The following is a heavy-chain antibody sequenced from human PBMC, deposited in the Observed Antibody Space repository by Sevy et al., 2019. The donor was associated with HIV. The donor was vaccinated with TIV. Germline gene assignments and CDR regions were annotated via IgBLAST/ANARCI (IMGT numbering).Heavy chain of an antibody. V-gene: IGHV3-48*01. CDR2: ISSSTI. CDR1: GFTFNIFS. D-gene: IGHD5-12*01. Sequence: GGSLRLSCAASGFTFNIFSINWVRQAPGKGLEWVSYISSSTIYYADSVKGRFTISGDNAKNSLFLQMNSLRAEDTAVYYCAREGGYTDQGMDVWGQGTTVTVSS. J-gene: IGHJ6*02. CDR3: AREGGYTDQGMDV.